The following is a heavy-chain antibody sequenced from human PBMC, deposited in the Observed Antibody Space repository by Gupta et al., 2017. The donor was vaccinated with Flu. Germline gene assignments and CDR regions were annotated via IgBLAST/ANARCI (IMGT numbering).Heavy chain of an antibody. D-gene: IGHD2-15*01. V-gene: IGHV4-4*02. CDR1: GGSINYNKW. J-gene: IGHJ4*02. Sequence: QVQLQESGPGLVKPSETLSLTCAVSGGSINYNKWWMWVRQPPGKGLEWIGEVPPSGTTNYNPSLKGRLTISLDSSKNQFSLEMSSVTAADTAVYYCATDCGHCCCGGIWGQGALVTVSS. CDR2: VPPSGTT. CDR3: ATDCGHCCCGGI.